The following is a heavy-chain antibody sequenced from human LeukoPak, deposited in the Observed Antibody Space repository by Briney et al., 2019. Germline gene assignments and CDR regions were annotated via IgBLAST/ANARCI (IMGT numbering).Heavy chain of an antibody. J-gene: IGHJ4*02. V-gene: IGHV1-69*13. D-gene: IGHD6-6*01. Sequence: ASVKVSCKASGGTFSSYAISWVRQAPGQGLEWMGGIIPIFGTANYAQKFQGRVTITADESTSTAYMELSSLRSEDTAVYYCARGASSSSRDPFDYWGQGTLVTVSS. CDR1: GGTFSSYA. CDR3: ARGASSSSRDPFDY. CDR2: IIPIFGTA.